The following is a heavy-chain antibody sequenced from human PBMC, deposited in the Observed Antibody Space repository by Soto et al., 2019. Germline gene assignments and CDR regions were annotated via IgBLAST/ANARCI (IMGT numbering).Heavy chain of an antibody. CDR2: ISAYNGNT. CDR1: GYTFTSYG. J-gene: IGHJ6*02. CDR3: ARDGKSGSYPIHYYYYYGMDV. V-gene: IGHV1-18*01. D-gene: IGHD1-26*01. Sequence: QVQLVQSGAEVKKPGASVKVSCKASGYTFTSYGISWVRQAPGQGLEWMGWISAYNGNTNYAQKLQGRVTMTTDPSTSTAYMELRSLRSDDTAVYYCARDGKSGSYPIHYYYYYGMDVWGQGTTVTVSS.